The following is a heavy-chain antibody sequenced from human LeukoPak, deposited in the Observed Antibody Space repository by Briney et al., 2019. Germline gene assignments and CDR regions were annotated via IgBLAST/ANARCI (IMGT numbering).Heavy chain of an antibody. V-gene: IGHV5-51*01. CDR1: GYSFTSYW. Sequence: GESLKISCKGSGYSFTSYWIGWVRQMPGKGLEWMGIIYPGDSDTRYSPSFQGQVPISADKSISTVYLQWSSLKASDTAMYYCARQFGDSGYYDSSGYYYYFDYWGQGTLVTVSS. D-gene: IGHD3-22*01. CDR2: IYPGDSDT. CDR3: ARQFGDSGYYDSSGYYYYFDY. J-gene: IGHJ4*02.